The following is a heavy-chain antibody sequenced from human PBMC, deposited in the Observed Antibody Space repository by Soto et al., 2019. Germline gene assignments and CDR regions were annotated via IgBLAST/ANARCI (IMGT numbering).Heavy chain of an antibody. D-gene: IGHD5-18*01. CDR2: IYYSGST. V-gene: IGHV4-31*03. CDR1: GGSISSGGYY. Sequence: PSETLSLTCTVSGGSISSGGYYWSWIRQHPGKGLEWIGYIYYSGSTYYNPSLKSRVTISVDTSKNQFSLKLSSVTAADTAVYYCARGRYSYGFTGHVDYWGQGTLVTVSS. J-gene: IGHJ4*02. CDR3: ARGRYSYGFTGHVDY.